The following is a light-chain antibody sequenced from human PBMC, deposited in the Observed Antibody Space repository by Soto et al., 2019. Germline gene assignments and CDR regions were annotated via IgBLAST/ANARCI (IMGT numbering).Light chain of an antibody. CDR3: QHYSTWLWT. CDR1: QSVSSN. J-gene: IGKJ1*01. Sequence: EIVMTQSPATLSVSPGERATLSCRASQSVSSNLAWYQQKPGQGPRLLIYGASTRATGIPARFSGSGSGTEFTLTISSLQSKDFAVYYCQHYSTWLWTFGQGTKVEIK. V-gene: IGKV3-15*01. CDR2: GAS.